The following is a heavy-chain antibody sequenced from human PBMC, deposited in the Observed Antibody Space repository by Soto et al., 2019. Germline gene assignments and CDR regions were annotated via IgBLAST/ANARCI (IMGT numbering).Heavy chain of an antibody. CDR1: RGALSSYA. CDR3: ASAGSGEINRGAFDI. Sequence: QVQLVQSGAEVKQPGSSVKVSCKASRGALSSYAITWVRQAPGQGLDWMGRVIPIYGTPNYAQKFQGRLSLTVDASKSTAYLELSGLRSEDTAVYFCASAGSGEINRGAFDIWGQGTMVTVSS. D-gene: IGHD1-26*01. V-gene: IGHV1-69*18. CDR2: VIPIYGTP. J-gene: IGHJ3*02.